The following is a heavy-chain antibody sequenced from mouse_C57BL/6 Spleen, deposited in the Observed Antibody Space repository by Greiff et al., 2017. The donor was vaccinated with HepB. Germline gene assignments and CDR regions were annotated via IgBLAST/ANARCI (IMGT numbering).Heavy chain of an antibody. CDR3: ATKGKLSYYAMDY. V-gene: IGHV1-59*01. CDR1: GYTFTSYW. Sequence: QVQLQQPGAELVRPGTSVKLSCKASGYTFTSYWMHWVKQRPGQGLEWIGVIDPSDSYTNYNQKFKGKATLTVDTSSSTAYMQLSSLTSEDSAVYYCATKGKLSYYAMDYWGQGTSVTVSS. CDR2: IDPSDSYT. J-gene: IGHJ4*01.